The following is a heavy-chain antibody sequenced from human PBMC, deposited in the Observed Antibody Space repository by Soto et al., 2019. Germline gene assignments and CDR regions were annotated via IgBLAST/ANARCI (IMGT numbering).Heavy chain of an antibody. Sequence: GESLKISCAASGFSFSSYDMTWVRQAPGQGLEWVSSLSVTGGGPYYADSVRGRFTMSRDNSKNTLALEMSGLRADDSAVYYCAKGRETTTSAKFCFDNWGQGTLVTVSS. D-gene: IGHD1-26*01. CDR3: AKGRETTTSAKFCFDN. J-gene: IGHJ4*02. CDR2: LSVTGGGP. V-gene: IGHV3-23*01. CDR1: GFSFSSYD.